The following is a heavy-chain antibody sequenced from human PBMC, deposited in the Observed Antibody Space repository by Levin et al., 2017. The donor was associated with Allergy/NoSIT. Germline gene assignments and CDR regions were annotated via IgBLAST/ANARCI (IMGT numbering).Heavy chain of an antibody. V-gene: IGHV4-34*01. D-gene: IGHD3-10*01. CDR1: GGSFSGYH. CDR2: INHSGSA. Sequence: SETLSLTCGVYGGSFSGYHWSWIRQSPGRGLEWIGEINHSGSANYNPSLKSRVTISVDKSKRQFSLKLTSVTAADTAVYYCARSGPLSSSMIRGLITLDYWGQGTLVTVSS. CDR3: ARSGPLSSSMIRGLITLDY. J-gene: IGHJ4*02.